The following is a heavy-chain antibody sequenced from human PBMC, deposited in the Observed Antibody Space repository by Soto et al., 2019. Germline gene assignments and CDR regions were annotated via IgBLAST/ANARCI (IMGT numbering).Heavy chain of an antibody. V-gene: IGHV4-31*03. CDR3: AGVVDYYDSSGYPPNWFDP. J-gene: IGHJ5*02. CDR2: IYYSGST. D-gene: IGHD3-22*01. Sequence: QVQLQESGPGLVKPSQTLSLTCTVSGGSISSGGYYWSWIRQHPGKGLEWIGYIYYSGSTYYNPSLKSRVTMSVDTSKNQFSLKLSSVTAADTAVYYCAGVVDYYDSSGYPPNWFDPWGQGTLVTVSS. CDR1: GGSISSGGYY.